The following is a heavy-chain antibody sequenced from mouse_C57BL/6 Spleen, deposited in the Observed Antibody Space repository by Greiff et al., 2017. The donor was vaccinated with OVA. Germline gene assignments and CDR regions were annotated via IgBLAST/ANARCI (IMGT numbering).Heavy chain of an antibody. Sequence: VHVKQSVAELVRPGASVKLSCTASGFTIKNTYMHWVKQRPEQGLEWIGRIDPANGNTNYAPKFQGKATITADTSSNTAYLQLSSLTSEDTAIYYCARWLREGAMDYWGQGTSVTVSS. CDR2: IDPANGNT. J-gene: IGHJ4*01. D-gene: IGHD2-2*01. V-gene: IGHV14-3*01. CDR3: ARWLREGAMDY. CDR1: GFTIKNTY.